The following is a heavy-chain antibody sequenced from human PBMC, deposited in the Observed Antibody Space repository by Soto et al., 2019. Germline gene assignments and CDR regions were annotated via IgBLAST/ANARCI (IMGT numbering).Heavy chain of an antibody. Sequence: PGGSLRLSCAASGFNFHDYTIHWVRQGPGKGLEWVSFITWDGGSIYYADSVKGRFTISRDNSKNSLTLEMNSLRSEDSGVYYCAKGGFGGYGMDVWGQGTTVTVSS. CDR1: GFNFHDYT. D-gene: IGHD6-25*01. V-gene: IGHV3-43*01. CDR3: AKGGFGGYGMDV. CDR2: ITWDGGSI. J-gene: IGHJ6*02.